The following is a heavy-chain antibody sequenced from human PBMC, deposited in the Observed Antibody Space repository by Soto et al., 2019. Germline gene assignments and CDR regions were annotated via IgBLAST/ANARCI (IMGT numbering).Heavy chain of an antibody. CDR3: ARDGQHHDFDI. J-gene: IGHJ3*02. Sequence: ASVKVSCKASGYFLGNYYWHWVRQAPGQGLEWMGIINPSGGSPTYAQKFQGRFTMTWDTSTSTLYMELSSLTSEDTAVYYCARDGQHHDFDIWGRGTTVTVS. V-gene: IGHV1-46*01. CDR1: GYFLGNYY. CDR2: INPSGGSP.